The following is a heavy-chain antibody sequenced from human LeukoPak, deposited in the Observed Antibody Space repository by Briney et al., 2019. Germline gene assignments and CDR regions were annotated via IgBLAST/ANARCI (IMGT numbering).Heavy chain of an antibody. D-gene: IGHD4-23*01. V-gene: IGHV3-74*01. Sequence: GGSLRLSCAASGFTFSSYWMNWVRQAPGKGLVWVSRIASDGSSTTYADSVEGRFSISRDNAKNTLYLQMNSLRVEDTAVYYCARGRPHGNDYWGQGTLATVSS. J-gene: IGHJ4*02. CDR2: IASDGSST. CDR3: ARGRPHGNDY. CDR1: GFTFSSYW.